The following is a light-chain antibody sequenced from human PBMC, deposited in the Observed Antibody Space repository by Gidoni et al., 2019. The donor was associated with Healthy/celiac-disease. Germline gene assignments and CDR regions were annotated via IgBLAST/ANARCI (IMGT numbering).Light chain of an antibody. V-gene: IGKV1-27*01. CDR3: QKYNSAPPVT. Sequence: DIQMTHSPSSLSASVGDRVTITCRASQGISNYLAWYQQKPGKVPKLLIYAASTLQSGVPSRFSGSGSGTDFTLTISSLQPEDVATYYCQKYNSAPPVTFGGGTKVEIK. CDR2: AAS. CDR1: QGISNY. J-gene: IGKJ4*01.